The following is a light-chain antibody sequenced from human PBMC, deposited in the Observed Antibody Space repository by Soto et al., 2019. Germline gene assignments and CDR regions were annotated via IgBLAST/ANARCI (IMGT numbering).Light chain of an antibody. CDR3: QHYNDYSRV. Sequence: DIQMTQSPSTLSASIGDTVTITCRTSQSVDTWLAWYQHKAGKAPKLLIYRASSLATGVPSRFSGSGSGTACTLTITSLQPDDFAPYYCQHYNDYSRVFGQGTQVEIK. CDR1: QSVDTW. J-gene: IGKJ1*01. CDR2: RAS. V-gene: IGKV1-5*03.